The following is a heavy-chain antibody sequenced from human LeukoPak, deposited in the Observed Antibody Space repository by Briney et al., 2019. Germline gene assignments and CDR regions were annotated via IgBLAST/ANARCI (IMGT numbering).Heavy chain of an antibody. CDR2: ITPNGGNK. V-gene: IGHV1-8*01. D-gene: IGHD3/OR15-3a*01. CDR1: GYTFTSYD. J-gene: IGHJ6*02. Sequence: ASVKVSCKASGYTFTSYDINWVRQAPGQGLEWMGWITPNGGNKDYAQKFQGRVTMTRNTSISTAYMELSSLRSEDTAVYYCARGGGYPMIFGVVIIQDYYYYGMDVWGQGTTVTVSS. CDR3: ARGGGYPMIFGVVIIQDYYYYGMDV.